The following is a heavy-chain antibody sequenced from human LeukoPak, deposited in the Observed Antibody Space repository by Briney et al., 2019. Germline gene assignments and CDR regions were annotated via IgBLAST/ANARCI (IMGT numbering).Heavy chain of an antibody. D-gene: IGHD2-15*01. Sequence: SETLSLTCAVSGGSVSSGGYSWSWIRQPPGKGLEWIGYIYHSGSTYYNPSLKSRVTISVDRSKNQFSLKLSSVTAADTAVYYCARVRGSSLDYWGQGTLVTVSS. CDR1: GGSVSSGGYS. J-gene: IGHJ4*02. CDR2: IYHSGST. CDR3: ARVRGSSLDY. V-gene: IGHV4-30-2*01.